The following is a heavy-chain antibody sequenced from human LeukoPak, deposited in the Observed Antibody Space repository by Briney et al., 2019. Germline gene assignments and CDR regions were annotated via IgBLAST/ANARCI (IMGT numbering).Heavy chain of an antibody. J-gene: IGHJ5*02. CDR3: ARGGYYGSGNDFRFDP. CDR1: GGSISSFY. Sequence: PSETLPLTCTVSGGSISSFYWSWIRQPAGKGLEWIGYIYYSGSTNYNPSLKSRVTISVDTSKNQFSLKLTSVTAADTAVYFCARGGYYGSGNDFRFDPWGQGTLVTVSS. CDR2: IYYSGST. V-gene: IGHV4-59*01. D-gene: IGHD3-10*01.